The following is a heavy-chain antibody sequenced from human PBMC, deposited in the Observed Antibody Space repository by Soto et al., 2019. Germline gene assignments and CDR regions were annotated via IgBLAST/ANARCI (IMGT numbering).Heavy chain of an antibody. V-gene: IGHV1-69*06. CDR3: NRGSEYDFWSGYL. D-gene: IGHD3-3*01. CDR2: IVPMFGTS. Sequence: QERLVQSGAEVRKPGSSVKVSCKVTGGTSTRYAINWVRQAPGQGLELLGGIVPMFGTSKYAQKFQGRVTITADTSTNIAYMELRSLRSEDTAVYYCNRGSEYDFWSGYLWGQGTLFSVSS. CDR1: GGTSTRYA. J-gene: IGHJ4*02.